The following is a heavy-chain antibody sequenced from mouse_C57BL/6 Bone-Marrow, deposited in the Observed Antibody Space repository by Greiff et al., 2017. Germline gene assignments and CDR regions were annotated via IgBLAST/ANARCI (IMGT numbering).Heavy chain of an antibody. J-gene: IGHJ4*01. CDR3: ASSLYYYAMDY. D-gene: IGHD6-5*01. CDR2: IWSGGST. CDR1: GFSLTSYG. V-gene: IGHV2-2*01. Sequence: VQGVESGPGLVQPSQSLSITCTASGFSLTSYGVHWVRQSPGKGLEWLGVIWSGGSTDYNAAFISRLSISKDNSKSQVFFKMNSLQADDTAIYYCASSLYYYAMDYWGQGTSVTVSS.